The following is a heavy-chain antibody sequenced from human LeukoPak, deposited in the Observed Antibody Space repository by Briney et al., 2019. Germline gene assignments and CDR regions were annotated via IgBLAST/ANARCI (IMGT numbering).Heavy chain of an antibody. CDR3: ARDSHSVDTATPRGFDP. J-gene: IGHJ5*02. CDR1: GDSISSYF. CDR2: FHDSGSA. D-gene: IGHD2-15*01. V-gene: IGHV4-59*01. Sequence: SETLSLTCTVSGDSISSYFWSWIRQPPGKGLEWIWYFHDSGSANYNPSLNSRLTMSVDTSKNHSSLKLRSATAADTAVYYCARDSHSVDTATPRGFDPWGQGTLVTVSS.